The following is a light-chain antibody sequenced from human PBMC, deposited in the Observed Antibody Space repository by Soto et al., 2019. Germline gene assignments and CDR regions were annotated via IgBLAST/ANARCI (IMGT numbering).Light chain of an antibody. CDR1: SSNIGAGYD. V-gene: IGLV1-40*01. J-gene: IGLJ1*01. CDR3: QSYDSSLRGHV. CDR2: GNI. Sequence: QSVLTQPPSVSGAPGPRVTISCTGSSSNIGAGYDVHWYQQLPGTAPTLLIYGNINRPSGVPDRFSGSKSGTSASLAITGLQAEYEADSYGQSYDSSLRGHVFGTGTKVTVL.